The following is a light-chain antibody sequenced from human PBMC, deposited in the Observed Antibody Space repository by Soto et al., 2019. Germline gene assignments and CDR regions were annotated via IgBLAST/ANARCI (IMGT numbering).Light chain of an antibody. CDR3: SSYTTRDSLA. CDR2: EVS. CDR1: YSDFGSFNR. V-gene: IGLV2-18*02. J-gene: IGLJ3*02. Sequence: QSALTQPPSVSGSLGQSVTISCTGTYSDFGSFNRVSWYQQSPGTAPKLIIYEVSGRPSGVPDRFSGARSGNTASLTISGLQADDEADYYCSSYTTRDSLAFGGGTKLTVL.